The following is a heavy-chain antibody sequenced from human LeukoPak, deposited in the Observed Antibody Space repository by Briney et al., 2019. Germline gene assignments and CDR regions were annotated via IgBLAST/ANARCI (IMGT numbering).Heavy chain of an antibody. CDR1: GGSISSYY. Sequence: SETLSLTCTVSGGSISSYYWSWLRQPAGKGLEWIGRIYTSGSTNYNPSLKSRVTISVDKSKNQFSLKLSSVTAADTAVYYCARGTYCGGDCYFFDYWGQGTLVTVSS. CDR2: IYTSGST. D-gene: IGHD2-21*02. J-gene: IGHJ4*02. CDR3: ARGTYCGGDCYFFDY. V-gene: IGHV4-4*07.